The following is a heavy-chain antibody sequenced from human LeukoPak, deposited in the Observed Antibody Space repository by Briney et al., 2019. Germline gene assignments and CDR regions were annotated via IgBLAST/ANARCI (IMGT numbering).Heavy chain of an antibody. D-gene: IGHD1-26*01. J-gene: IGHJ4*02. CDR3: AKKWGVGTTTLDYFDY. CDR2: ISGSAGST. Sequence: GGSLRLSCAASGFTFTSYAMSWVRQAPGKGLEWVSGISGSAGSTYYADSVKGRFTISRDNSKNTLYLQMNSLTDDDTAVYYCAKKWGVGTTTLDYFDYWGQGTLVTVSS. V-gene: IGHV3-23*01. CDR1: GFTFTSYA.